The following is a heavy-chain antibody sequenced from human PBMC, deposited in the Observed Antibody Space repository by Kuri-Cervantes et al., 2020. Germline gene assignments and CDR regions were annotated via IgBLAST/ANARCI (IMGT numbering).Heavy chain of an antibody. V-gene: IGHV3-21*01. D-gene: IGHD2-21*02. CDR1: PSTFSSYS. Sequence: GGSLRLSCAASPSTFSSYSMNWVRQAPGKGLEWVSSISSSSSYIYYADSVKGRFTISRDNSKNTLYLQMNSLRAEDTAVYYCARERGYCGGDCYLLELYGMDVWGQGTTVTVSS. J-gene: IGHJ6*02. CDR2: ISSSSSYI. CDR3: ARERGYCGGDCYLLELYGMDV.